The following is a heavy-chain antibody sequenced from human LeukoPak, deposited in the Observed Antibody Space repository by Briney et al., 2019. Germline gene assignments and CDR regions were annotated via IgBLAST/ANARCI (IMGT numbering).Heavy chain of an antibody. J-gene: IGHJ4*02. D-gene: IGHD3-22*01. Sequence: ASVKVSCKVSGYTLTELSMHWLRQAPGKGLEWRGGFDPEDGETIYAQKFQGRVTMTEDTSTDTAYMELSSLRSEDTAVYYCATGPDSGYKGGHDYWGQGTLVTVSS. CDR3: ATGPDSGYKGGHDY. V-gene: IGHV1-24*01. CDR2: FDPEDGET. CDR1: GYTLTELS.